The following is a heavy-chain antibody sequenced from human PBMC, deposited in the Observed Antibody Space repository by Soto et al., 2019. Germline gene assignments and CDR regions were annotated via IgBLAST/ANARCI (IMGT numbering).Heavy chain of an antibody. CDR3: ARDRGSMVRDYFDY. Sequence: EVQLVESGGGLVKPGGYLRLSCAASGFTFSTYSMIWVRQAPGKGLEWVSSISSGSNNIYYADTVKGRFTISRDNAKNSLYLQMNSLRAEDTAVYYCARDRGSMVRDYFDYWGQGTLVTVSS. CDR1: GFTFSTYS. D-gene: IGHD3-10*01. CDR2: ISSGSNNI. J-gene: IGHJ4*02. V-gene: IGHV3-21*06.